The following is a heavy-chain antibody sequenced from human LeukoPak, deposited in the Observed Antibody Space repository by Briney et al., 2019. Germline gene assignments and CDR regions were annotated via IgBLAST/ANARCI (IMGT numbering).Heavy chain of an antibody. Sequence: ASVKVSCKASGYTFTSYGISWVRRAPGQGLEWMGWISAYNGNTNYAQKLQGRVTMTTDTSTSTAYMELRSLRSDDTAVYYCARAPEWYSYGYAGDYWGQGTLVTVSS. CDR2: ISAYNGNT. D-gene: IGHD5-18*01. J-gene: IGHJ4*02. CDR3: ARAPEWYSYGYAGDY. V-gene: IGHV1-18*01. CDR1: GYTFTSYG.